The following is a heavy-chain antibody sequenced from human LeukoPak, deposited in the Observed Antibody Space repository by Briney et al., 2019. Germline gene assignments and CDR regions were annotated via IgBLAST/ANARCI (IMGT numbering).Heavy chain of an antibody. CDR2: ISSSGSTI. D-gene: IGHD5-18*01. CDR1: GFTFSSYE. Sequence: GGSLRLSCAASGFTFSSYEMNWVRQAPGKGLEWVSYISSSGSTIYYADSVKGRFTISRDNAKNSLYLQMNSLRAEDTAVYYCARRRLYSYGPFDYWGQGTLVTVSS. V-gene: IGHV3-48*03. CDR3: ARRRLYSYGPFDY. J-gene: IGHJ4*02.